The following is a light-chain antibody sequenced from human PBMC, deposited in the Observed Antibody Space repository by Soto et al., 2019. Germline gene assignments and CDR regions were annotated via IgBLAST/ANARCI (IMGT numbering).Light chain of an antibody. CDR2: EVS. CDR1: MRDVGAYNL. Sequence: QSVLTQPASVSGSPGQSITISCAGTMRDVGAYNLVSWYQQHPGRAPQLIIYEVSNRPSGVSNRFSGSKSGNTASLTISGLQAGDEAAYYCSAYAGSSAPVLFGGGTKLTVL. J-gene: IGLJ2*01. V-gene: IGLV2-14*01. CDR3: SAYAGSSAPVL.